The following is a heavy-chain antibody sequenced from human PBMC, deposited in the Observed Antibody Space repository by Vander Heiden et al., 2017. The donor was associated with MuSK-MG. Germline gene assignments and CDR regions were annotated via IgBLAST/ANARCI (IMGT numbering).Heavy chain of an antibody. D-gene: IGHD6-13*01. CDR2: ISSSSSYI. CDR3: ARIAAAGLYFDY. J-gene: IGHJ4*02. CDR1: GSTFSSYS. Sequence: EVQLVESGGGLVKPGGSLRLSCAASGSTFSSYSMNWVRQAPEKGLEWVSSISSSSSYIYYADSVKGRFTISRDNAKNSLYLQMNSLRAEDTAVYYCARIAAAGLYFDYWGQGTLVTVSS. V-gene: IGHV3-21*01.